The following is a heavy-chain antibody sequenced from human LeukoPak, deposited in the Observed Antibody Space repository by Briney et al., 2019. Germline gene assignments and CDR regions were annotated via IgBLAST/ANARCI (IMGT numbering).Heavy chain of an antibody. Sequence: GRSLRLSCAASGFTFTNYALHWVRQAPGKGLEWVALISVDGSHDYYADSVKGRVSISRDNSNNTLFLQVNSLSPEDTAVYYRARDADFGGNSRLGFQFWGQGTLVTVSS. CDR1: GFTFTNYA. D-gene: IGHD4-23*01. J-gene: IGHJ4*02. V-gene: IGHV3-30*03. CDR2: ISVDGSHD. CDR3: ARDADFGGNSRLGFQF.